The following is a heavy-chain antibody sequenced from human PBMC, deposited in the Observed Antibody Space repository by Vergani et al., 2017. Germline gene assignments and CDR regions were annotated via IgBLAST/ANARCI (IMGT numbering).Heavy chain of an antibody. CDR1: GFTFSSYE. CDR2: ISSSGSTI. Sequence: EVQLGESGGGLVQPGGSLRLSCAASGFTFSSYEMNWVRQAPGKGLEWVSYISSSGSTIYYADSVKGRFTISRDNAKNSLYLQMNSLRAEDTAVYYCARALYCSGGSCYRAGAFDIWGQGTMVTVSS. CDR3: ARALYCSGGSCYRAGAFDI. J-gene: IGHJ3*02. D-gene: IGHD2-15*01. V-gene: IGHV3-48*03.